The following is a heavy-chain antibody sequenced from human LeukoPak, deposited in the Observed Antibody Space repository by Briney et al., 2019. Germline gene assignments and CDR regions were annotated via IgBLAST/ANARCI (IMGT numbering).Heavy chain of an antibody. CDR1: GYTFTGYY. Sequence: ASMKVSCKAPGYTFTGYYMHWVRQAPGQGLEWMGRINPNSGGTNYAQKFQGRVTMTRDTSISTAYMELSSLRSDDTAMYYCASRSTVTSWGQGTLVTVSS. D-gene: IGHD4-17*01. V-gene: IGHV1-2*06. CDR2: INPNSGGT. CDR3: ASRSTVTS. J-gene: IGHJ4*02.